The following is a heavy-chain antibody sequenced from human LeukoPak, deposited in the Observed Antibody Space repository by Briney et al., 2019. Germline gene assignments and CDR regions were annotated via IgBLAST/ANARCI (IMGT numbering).Heavy chain of an antibody. CDR3: ARAHSKLKVQQVDNWFDP. D-gene: IGHD6-13*01. J-gene: IGHJ5*02. CDR1: GGTFSSYA. V-gene: IGHV1-69*04. CDR2: IIPILGIA. Sequence: ASVKVSCKASGGTFSSYAISWVRQAPGQGLEWMGRIIPILGIANCAQKFQGRVTITADKSTSTAYMELSSLRSEDTAVYYCARAHSKLKVQQVDNWFDPWGQGTLVTVSS.